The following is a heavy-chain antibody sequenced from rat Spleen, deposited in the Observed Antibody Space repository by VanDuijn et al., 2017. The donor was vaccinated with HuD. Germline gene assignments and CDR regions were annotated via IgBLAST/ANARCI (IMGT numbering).Heavy chain of an antibody. CDR1: GNSITSTYR. J-gene: IGHJ3*01. CDR3: ARSEYYSRYIGWFAY. V-gene: IGHV3-3*01. CDR2: INSAGST. D-gene: IGHD1-2*01. Sequence: EVQLQESGPGLVKPSQSLSLTCSVTGNSITSTYRWNWIRKFPGNKLDWMGYINSAGSTNYNPSLKSRISITRDTSKNQFFLQVNSGTTEDTATDYCARSEYYSRYIGWFAYWGQGTLVTVSS.